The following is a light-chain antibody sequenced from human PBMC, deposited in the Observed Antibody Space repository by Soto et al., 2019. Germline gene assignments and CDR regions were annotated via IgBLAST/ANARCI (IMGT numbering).Light chain of an antibody. CDR3: QQLNSYPLN. CDR1: QDISDY. Sequence: DIPLTQSPSFLSASVGDRVTITCRASQDISDYLAWYQQRPGKAPKLLIYAASTLQSGVPSRFSGSGSGTEFTLTISSLQPEDFATYSCQQLNSYPLNFGGGTKVEIK. V-gene: IGKV1-9*01. CDR2: AAS. J-gene: IGKJ4*01.